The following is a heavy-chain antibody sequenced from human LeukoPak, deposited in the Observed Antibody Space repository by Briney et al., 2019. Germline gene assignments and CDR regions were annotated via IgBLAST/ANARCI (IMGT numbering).Heavy chain of an antibody. D-gene: IGHD3-10*01. J-gene: IGHJ6*03. V-gene: IGHV4-59*12. Sequence: PSETLSLTCTVSGGSISSYYWSWIRQPPGKGLEWIGYIYYSGSTNYNPSLKSRVTISVDTSKNQFSLKLSSVTAADTAVYYCASSFSQLLWFGEPPHYYMDVWGKGTTVTVSS. CDR2: IYYSGST. CDR1: GGSISSYY. CDR3: ASSFSQLLWFGEPPHYYMDV.